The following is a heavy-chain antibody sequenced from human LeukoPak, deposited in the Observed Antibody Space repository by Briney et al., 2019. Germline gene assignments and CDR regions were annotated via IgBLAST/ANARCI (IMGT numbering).Heavy chain of an antibody. V-gene: IGHV1-8*01. CDR1: VYTFTSYD. D-gene: IGHD6-6*01. CDR3: TREYSSSSDY. CDR2: MSHNSGNT. Sequence: ATVKVFCEASVYTFTSYDINGVRQASGQGLEWMGWMSHNSGNTGYAQKFQGRVTMTRHTSISTAYMELSGLRSEDTAIYYCTREYSSSSDYWGPGTLVTVSS. J-gene: IGHJ4*02.